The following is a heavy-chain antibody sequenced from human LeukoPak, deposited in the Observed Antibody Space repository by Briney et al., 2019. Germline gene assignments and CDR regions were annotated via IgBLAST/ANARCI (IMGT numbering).Heavy chain of an antibody. Sequence: SETLSLTCTVSGGSIRSSSYYWGWIRQPPGKGLEWTGSIYYSGSTYYNASLKSRGTISVDTSKNQFSLKLNSVTAADTAVYFCARQVVAVAGTGYFDYWGQGTLVTVSS. CDR3: ARQVVAVAGTGYFDY. J-gene: IGHJ4*02. CDR1: GGSIRSSSYY. V-gene: IGHV4-39*01. CDR2: IYYSGST. D-gene: IGHD6-19*01.